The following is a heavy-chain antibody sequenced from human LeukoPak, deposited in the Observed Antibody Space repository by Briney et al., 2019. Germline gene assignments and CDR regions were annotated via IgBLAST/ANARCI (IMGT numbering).Heavy chain of an antibody. D-gene: IGHD1-26*01. CDR2: ISSDGGGI. CDR1: GFTFDDYA. V-gene: IGHV3-43D*03. J-gene: IGHJ4*02. CDR3: VRGGSYFDY. Sequence: GGSLRLSCAASGFTFDDYAMHWVRQVPGKGLEWLSVISSDGGGISYAASVKGRFTISRDNSKNSQYLQMNSLTTENTAFYYCVRGGSYFDYWGQGTLVTVSS.